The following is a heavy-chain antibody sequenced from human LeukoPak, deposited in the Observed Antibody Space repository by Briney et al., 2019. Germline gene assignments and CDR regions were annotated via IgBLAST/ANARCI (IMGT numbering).Heavy chain of an antibody. V-gene: IGHV3-30*04. CDR1: GFTFSSYA. J-gene: IGHJ4*02. Sequence: PGGSLRLSCAASGFTFSSYAMHWVRQAPGKGLEGVAVISYDGSNKYYADSVKGRFTISRDNSKNTLYLQMNSLRAEDTAVYYCAKDPYNWRYYFDYWGQGTLVTVSS. D-gene: IGHD1-1*01. CDR3: AKDPYNWRYYFDY. CDR2: ISYDGSNK.